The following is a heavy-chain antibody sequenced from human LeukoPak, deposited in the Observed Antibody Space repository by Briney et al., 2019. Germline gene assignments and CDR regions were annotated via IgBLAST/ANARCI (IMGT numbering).Heavy chain of an antibody. Sequence: GKSLRLSCAASGFNFRTYGVPWVRQAPGKGLEWLAVIWFGGSNKYYADSVKGRFTISRDNSKNTSHLQMNSLRAEDTAVYYCARDRNYFGSGSSYIMDVWGQGTTVTVSS. V-gene: IGHV3-33*01. J-gene: IGHJ6*02. D-gene: IGHD3-10*01. CDR3: ARDRNYFGSGSSYIMDV. CDR1: GFNFRTYG. CDR2: IWFGGSNK.